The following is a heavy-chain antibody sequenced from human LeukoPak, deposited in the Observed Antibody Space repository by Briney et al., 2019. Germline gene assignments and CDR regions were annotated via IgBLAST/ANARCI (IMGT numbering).Heavy chain of an antibody. CDR2: IYSSGST. CDR1: GDSISSADYY. V-gene: IGHV4-30-4*08. Sequence: PSQTLSLTCTVSGDSISSADYYWTWIRQPPGKGLELVGFIYSSGSTKYNPSLKSRVTISVDTSKNQFSLKLSSVTAADTAVYYCARVFQGTGDYWGQGTLVTVSS. J-gene: IGHJ4*02. CDR3: ARVFQGTGDY. D-gene: IGHD7-27*01.